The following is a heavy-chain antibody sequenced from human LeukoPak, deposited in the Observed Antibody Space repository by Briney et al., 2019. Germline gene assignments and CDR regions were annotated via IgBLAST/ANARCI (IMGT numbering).Heavy chain of an antibody. CDR2: ISTSGIYI. Sequence: GGSLRLSCAGSGLTFSTYNMNWVRQAPGKGLEWVSSISTSGIYIYYADSVKGRFTISRDNAKNTLNLQMNSLRAEDTAVYYCARDLGQYYDTSDNWFDPWGQGTLVTVSS. D-gene: IGHD3-22*01. CDR3: ARDLGQYYDTSDNWFDP. V-gene: IGHV3-21*01. CDR1: GLTFSTYN. J-gene: IGHJ5*02.